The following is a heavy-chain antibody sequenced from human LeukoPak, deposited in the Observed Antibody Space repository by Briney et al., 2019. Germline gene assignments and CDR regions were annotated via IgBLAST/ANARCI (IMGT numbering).Heavy chain of an antibody. Sequence: PGGSLRLSCAASGLTFSSYAMSWVRQAPGRGLEWVSRISGSGGGTYYADSVKGRFTISRDNSKTTLYLQMNSLRVGDTAVYYCAESFGYRRSWFDNWGQGTLVTVSS. CDR1: GLTFSSYA. V-gene: IGHV3-23*01. J-gene: IGHJ4*02. D-gene: IGHD6-13*01. CDR2: ISGSGGGT. CDR3: AESFGYRRSWFDN.